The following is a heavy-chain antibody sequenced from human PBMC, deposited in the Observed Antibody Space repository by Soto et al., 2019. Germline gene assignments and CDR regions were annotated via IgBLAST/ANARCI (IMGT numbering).Heavy chain of an antibody. CDR3: TNSGGLSRAHS. V-gene: IGHV4-38-2*01. CDR1: CATGHY. Sequence: SEPLFLTCHFSCATGHYWGWIRQPPGGGLDLLFCFHRSGSTYYRPSLKSRLAISVDMSKSQVSLSLASVTAVDTAIYHCTNSGGLSRAHSWGRGILVPGSS. CDR2: FHRSGST. J-gene: IGHJ4*02. D-gene: IGHD1-26*01.